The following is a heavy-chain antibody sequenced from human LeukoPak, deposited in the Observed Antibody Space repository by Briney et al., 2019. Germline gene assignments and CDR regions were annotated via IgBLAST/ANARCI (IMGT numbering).Heavy chain of an antibody. J-gene: IGHJ4*02. CDR2: IKSKTDGGTT. V-gene: IGHV3-15*01. CDR1: GFTFSNAW. D-gene: IGHD6-13*01. CDR3: AKDAIGSSWYFFLH. Sequence: GGSLRLSCAASGFTFSNAWMSWVRQAPGKGLEWVGRIKSKTDGGTTDYAAPVKGRFTISRDDSKNTLYLQMNSLRAEDTAVYYCAKDAIGSSWYFFLHWGQGTLVTVSS.